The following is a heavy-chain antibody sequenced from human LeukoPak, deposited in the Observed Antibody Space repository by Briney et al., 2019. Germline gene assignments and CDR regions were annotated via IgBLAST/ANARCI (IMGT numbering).Heavy chain of an antibody. D-gene: IGHD1-20*01. V-gene: IGHV4-30-4*01. Sequence: SETLSLTCTVSGVSISSGDYYWSWIRQPPGKGLEWIGNIYYSGSTYYNPSLKSRVTISVDTSKNQFSLKLSSVTAADTAVYYCARDHLTPRGYNWNPNYFDYWGQGTLVTVSS. J-gene: IGHJ4*02. CDR3: ARDHLTPRGYNWNPNYFDY. CDR2: IYYSGST. CDR1: GVSISSGDYY.